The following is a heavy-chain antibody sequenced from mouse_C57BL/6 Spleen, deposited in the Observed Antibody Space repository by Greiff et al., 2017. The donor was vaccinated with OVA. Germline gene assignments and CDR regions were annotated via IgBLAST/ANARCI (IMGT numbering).Heavy chain of an antibody. CDR1: GFTFSSYA. Sequence: EVQRVESGGGLVKPGGSLKLSCAASGFTFSSYAMSWVRQTPEKRLEWVATISDGGSYTYYPDNVKGRFTISRDNAKNNLYLQMSHLKSEDTAMYYCARDIRAYYAMDYWGQGTSVTVSS. J-gene: IGHJ4*01. V-gene: IGHV5-4*01. CDR2: ISDGGSYT. D-gene: IGHD3-1*01. CDR3: ARDIRAYYAMDY.